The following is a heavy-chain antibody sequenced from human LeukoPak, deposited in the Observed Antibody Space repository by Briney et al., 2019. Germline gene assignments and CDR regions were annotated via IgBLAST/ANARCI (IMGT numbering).Heavy chain of an antibody. CDR2: INYNGGGD. CDR1: GGSISNYY. Sequence: TSETLSLTCTVSGGSISNYYWSWLRQPPGKGLEWIAYINYNGGGDNYNPSLRSRVTISVDTSKNQFSLKLSSVTAADTAVYYCARHAQNYDFWSGLEYYFGYWGQGTLVTVSS. D-gene: IGHD3-3*01. V-gene: IGHV4-59*08. J-gene: IGHJ4*02. CDR3: ARHAQNYDFWSGLEYYFGY.